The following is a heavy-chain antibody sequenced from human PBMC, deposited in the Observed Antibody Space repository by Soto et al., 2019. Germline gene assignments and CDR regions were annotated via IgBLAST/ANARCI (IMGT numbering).Heavy chain of an antibody. CDR1: GFTFSAYD. CDR3: ARQASYWHGGGGWFDP. V-gene: IGHV3-13*01. CDR2: IGTQHDT. J-gene: IGHJ5*02. Sequence: EVQLVESGGGLVQPGGSLRLSCAASGFTFSAYDMHWVRQATVKGLEWVSAIGTQHDTYCPDSVKGRFTISRENAKNFLYLQMDSLRAGDTAVYYCARQASYWHGGGGWFDPWGQGTLVTVSS. D-gene: IGHD2-8*02.